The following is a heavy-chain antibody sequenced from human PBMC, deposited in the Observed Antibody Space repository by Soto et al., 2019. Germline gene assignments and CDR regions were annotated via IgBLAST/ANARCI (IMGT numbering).Heavy chain of an antibody. Sequence: EVQLLESGGGLVQPGGSLRLSCVASGFTYSSFAMSWVRQGPGKGLEWVSSIRGSLTMTDYADSVRCRFTISRDNSKNTVFRETNSLRAEDTAGYYCAKRSGFNPGRRDGDYWGQGTLVTVSS. CDR2: IRGSLTMT. D-gene: IGHD3-10*01. V-gene: IGHV3-23*01. CDR3: AKRSGFNPGRRDGDY. CDR1: GFTYSSFA. J-gene: IGHJ4*02.